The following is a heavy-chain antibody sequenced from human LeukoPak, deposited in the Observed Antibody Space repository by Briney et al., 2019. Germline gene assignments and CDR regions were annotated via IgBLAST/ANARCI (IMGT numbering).Heavy chain of an antibody. CDR1: VFTFSSYG. Sequence: GGSLRLSCAASVFTFSSYGKHWVRQAPGKGLEGVADIWYDGSNKFYADSEKRRFPIYRDNPKNTLYRHMKSLRAEDAAVFACAKDGRSRGWPEVWGQGTLVTVSS. D-gene: IGHD6-19*01. V-gene: IGHV3-33*03. J-gene: IGHJ4*02. CDR3: AKDGRSRGWPEV. CDR2: IWYDGSNK.